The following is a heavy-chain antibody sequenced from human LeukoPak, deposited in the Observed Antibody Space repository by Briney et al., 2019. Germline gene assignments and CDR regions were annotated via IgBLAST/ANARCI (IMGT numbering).Heavy chain of an antibody. CDR1: GFTFSSYA. Sequence: GGSLRLSCAASGFTFSSYAMRWVRQAPGKGLEWVAVISYDGSNKYYADSVKGRFTISRDNSKNTLYLQMNSLRAEDTAVYYCARGGRIVGATDAFDIWGQGTMVTVSS. CDR2: ISYDGSNK. V-gene: IGHV3-30-3*01. D-gene: IGHD1-26*01. CDR3: ARGGRIVGATDAFDI. J-gene: IGHJ3*02.